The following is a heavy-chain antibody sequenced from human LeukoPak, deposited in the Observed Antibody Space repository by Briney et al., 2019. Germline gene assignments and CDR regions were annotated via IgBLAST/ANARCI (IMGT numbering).Heavy chain of an antibody. CDR2: IYYSGST. D-gene: IGHD2-2*01. CDR3: AREFGGSSSNTQYNWFDP. J-gene: IGHJ5*02. CDR1: GGSVSSGSYY. V-gene: IGHV4-61*01. Sequence: PSETLSLTCTVSGGSVSSGSYYWSWIRQPPGKGLEWIGYIYYSGSTNYNPSLKSRVTISVDTSKNQFSLKLSSVTAADTAVYYCAREFGGSSSNTQYNWFDPWGQGTLVTVSS.